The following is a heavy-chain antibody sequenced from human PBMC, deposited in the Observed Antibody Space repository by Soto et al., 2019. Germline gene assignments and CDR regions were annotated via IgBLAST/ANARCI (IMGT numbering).Heavy chain of an antibody. J-gene: IGHJ4*02. D-gene: IGHD2-2*02. Sequence: SETLSLTCTVSGGSISSCYWSWIRQPAGKGLEWIGRIYTSGSTNYNPSLKSRVTMSVDTSKNQFSLKLSSVTAADTAVYYCARDETLVPAAIYFDYWGQGTLVTVSS. CDR2: IYTSGST. CDR3: ARDETLVPAAIYFDY. V-gene: IGHV4-4*07. CDR1: GGSISSCY.